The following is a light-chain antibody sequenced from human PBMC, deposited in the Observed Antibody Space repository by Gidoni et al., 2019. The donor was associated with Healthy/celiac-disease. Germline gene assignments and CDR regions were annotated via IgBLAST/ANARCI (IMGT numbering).Light chain of an antibody. J-gene: IGKJ1*01. V-gene: IGKV3-20*01. CDR2: GAS. CDR3: QQYGSSRT. Sequence: EIVLTQSPGTLSLSPGERATLSCRASQSVSSSYLAWYQQKPGQAPRLLIYGASSRATGIPDRFSGSGSGTDFTLTIGRLEPEDFAVYYCQQYGSSRTFXQXTKVEIK. CDR1: QSVSSSY.